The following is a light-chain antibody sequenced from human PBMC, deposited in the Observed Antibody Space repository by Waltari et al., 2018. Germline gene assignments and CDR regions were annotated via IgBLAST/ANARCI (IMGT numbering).Light chain of an antibody. J-gene: IGKJ2*01. V-gene: IGKV2-30*01. Sequence: DVVLTQSPLSLPVTLGQPASISCRSHQSLRSSDGNTYLSWFQQRPGQSPRRLIYYVSNRDSGVPDRFSGSGSGTDFTLKISRVEAEDVGVYYCMQHTHWPHTFGQGTKLEIK. CDR3: MQHTHWPHT. CDR2: YVS. CDR1: QSLRSSDGNTY.